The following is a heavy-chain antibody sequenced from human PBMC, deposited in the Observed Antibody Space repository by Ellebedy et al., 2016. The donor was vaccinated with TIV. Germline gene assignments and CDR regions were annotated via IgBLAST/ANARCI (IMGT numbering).Heavy chain of an antibody. Sequence: GGSLRLXCAASGFNFSPFWMHWVRQPPGKGLVWVSRIVGDATSTAYADAVKGRFTISRDNAKNTLYLQMSSLRVEDTAVYYCATHGGGYWGQGTLVTVSS. D-gene: IGHD3-16*01. V-gene: IGHV3-74*01. CDR3: ATHGGGY. CDR2: IVGDATST. J-gene: IGHJ4*02. CDR1: GFNFSPFW.